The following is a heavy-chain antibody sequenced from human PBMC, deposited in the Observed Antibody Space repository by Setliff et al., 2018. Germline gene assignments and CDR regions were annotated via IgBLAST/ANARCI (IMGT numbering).Heavy chain of an antibody. J-gene: IGHJ4*02. CDR3: ASGDWFYFDC. CDR1: GFTFSSEA. CDR2: ISNDGGSI. V-gene: IGHV3-23*03. D-gene: IGHD2-21*01. Sequence: GGSLRLSCAASGFTFSSEAMTWVRQGPGKGLEWVSIISNDGGSIYYADSVKGRFTISRDTAKNSVYLQMNSLRAEDTAVYYCASGDWFYFDCWGQGTLVTVSS.